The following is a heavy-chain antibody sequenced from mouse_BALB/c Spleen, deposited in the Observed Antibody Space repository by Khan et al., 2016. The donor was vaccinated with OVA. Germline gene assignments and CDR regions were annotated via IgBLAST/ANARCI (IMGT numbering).Heavy chain of an antibody. J-gene: IGHJ2*01. Sequence: QVQLKESGPGLVAPSQSLSITCTVSGFSLTSYGVHWVRPPPGKGLEWLGVIWAGGSTNYNSALMSRLSNSKDNPKCQVFLKMNSLHTDDTAMYYCARLEDIWGQGTTLTVSS. V-gene: IGHV2-9*02. CDR1: GFSLTSYG. D-gene: IGHD1-3*01. CDR2: IWAGGST. CDR3: ARLEDI.